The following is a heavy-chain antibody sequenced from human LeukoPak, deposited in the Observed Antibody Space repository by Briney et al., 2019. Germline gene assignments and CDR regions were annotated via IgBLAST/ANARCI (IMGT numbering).Heavy chain of an antibody. D-gene: IGHD3-16*01. CDR2: IRYDGSNK. Sequence: GGSLRLSCAASGFTFSSYGMHWVRQAPGKGLEGVAFIRYDGSNKYYADSVKGRFTISIDNSKNTLYLQMNSLRAEDTAVYYCARRAGAYTHPYDYWGQGTLVTVS. V-gene: IGHV3-30*02. J-gene: IGHJ4*02. CDR1: GFTFSSYG. CDR3: ARRAGAYTHPYDY.